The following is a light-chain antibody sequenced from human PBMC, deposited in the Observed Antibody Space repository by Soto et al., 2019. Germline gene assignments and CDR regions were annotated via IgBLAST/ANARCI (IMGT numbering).Light chain of an antibody. Sequence: QSALTQPASVSGSPGQSITISCSGTRSDIGSYNYVAWYQQFPGKTPKILIYGVSNRPSGVSSRFSGSKSGNTASLTISWLQAEDEADYYCISYTGSSTSYVFGSGTQLTVL. CDR1: RSDIGSYNY. CDR3: ISYTGSSTSYV. J-gene: IGLJ7*01. CDR2: GVS. V-gene: IGLV2-14*01.